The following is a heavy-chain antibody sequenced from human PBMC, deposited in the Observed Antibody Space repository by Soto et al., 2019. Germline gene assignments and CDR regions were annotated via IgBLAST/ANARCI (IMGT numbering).Heavy chain of an antibody. CDR1: GGTFSSYA. CDR3: ARGVSCSSTSCSYYYYYGMDV. J-gene: IGHJ6*02. CDR2: IIPIFGTA. D-gene: IGHD2-2*01. V-gene: IGHV1-69*01. Sequence: QVQMVQSGAEVKKPGSSVKVSCKASGGTFSSYAISWVRQAPGQGLEWMGGIIPIFGTANYAQKFQGRVTIIADESTSTAYMELSSLRSEDTALYYCARGVSCSSTSCSYYYYYGMDVWGQGTTVTVSS.